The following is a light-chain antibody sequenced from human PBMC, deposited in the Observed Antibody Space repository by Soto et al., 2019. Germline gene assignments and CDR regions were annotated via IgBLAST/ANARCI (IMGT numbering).Light chain of an antibody. CDR3: QKSYSSPRT. J-gene: IGKJ1*01. Sequence: DIQMTQSPSSLYASIGDRVTITCRASQSISTYLSWYQKKAVKAPKLLISAASTLRDGVPPRFSGSGSGTDFTLTISSLQPEDFAVYYCQKSYSSPRTFGQGTKVEIK. V-gene: IGKV1-39*01. CDR1: QSISTY. CDR2: AAS.